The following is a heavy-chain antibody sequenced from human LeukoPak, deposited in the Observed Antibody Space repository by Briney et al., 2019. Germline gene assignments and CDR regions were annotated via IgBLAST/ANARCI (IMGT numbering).Heavy chain of an antibody. CDR3: AKDAQRGFDYSNSLES. Sequence: GRSLRLSCATSGFTFSHYGMHWVRQAPGKGLEWGAVIWNDGSNKYYGDSVKGRFTISRDNSQNTLYLQMNSLRVEDTAVYYCAKDAQRGFDYSNSLESWGQGTLVTVSS. CDR2: IWNDGSNK. D-gene: IGHD4-11*01. V-gene: IGHV3-33*06. J-gene: IGHJ5*01. CDR1: GFTFSHYG.